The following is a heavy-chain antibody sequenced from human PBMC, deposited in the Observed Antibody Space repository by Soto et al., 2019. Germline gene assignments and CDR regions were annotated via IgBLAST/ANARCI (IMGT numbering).Heavy chain of an antibody. CDR1: GSSFTSYW. CDR2: IDPSDSYT. V-gene: IGHV5-10-1*01. J-gene: IGHJ6*02. Sequence: EVQLVQSGAEVKKPGESLRISCKGSGSSFTSYWISWVRQMPGKGLEWMGRIDPSDSYTNYSPAFQGHVTISADKSISTAYLQCSSLQASDTAMYYCARLAMATGRGYYGMDVWGQGTTVTVSS. CDR3: ARLAMATGRGYYGMDV. D-gene: IGHD5-12*01.